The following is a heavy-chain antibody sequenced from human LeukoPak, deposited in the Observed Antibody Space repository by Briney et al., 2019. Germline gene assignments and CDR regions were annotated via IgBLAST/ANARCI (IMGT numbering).Heavy chain of an antibody. V-gene: IGHV1-24*01. CDR3: ATGLAYCGGDCFNYFDY. D-gene: IGHD2-21*02. J-gene: IGHJ4*02. CDR1: GHTLTELS. Sequence: ASVKVSCKVSGHTLTELSMHWVRQAPGKGLEWMGGFDPEDGETIYAQKFQGRVTMTEDTSTDTAYMELSSLRSEDTAVYYRATGLAYCGGDCFNYFDYWGQGTLVTVSS. CDR2: FDPEDGET.